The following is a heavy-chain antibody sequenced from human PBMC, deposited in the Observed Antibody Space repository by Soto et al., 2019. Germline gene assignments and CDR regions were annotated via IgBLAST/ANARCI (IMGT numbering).Heavy chain of an antibody. V-gene: IGHV4-39*01. Sequence: QLQLQESGPGLVKPSETLSLTCTVSGGSISSNNYYWGRVRQPPGKGLEWIGNIYYRGSTYYNPALKSRPTTSAATSKKQFHLKQRWVAAADTAAYYCGRLGYCSGGSCLSSYMDVWGKGTTVTVSS. CDR3: GRLGYCSGGSCLSSYMDV. CDR2: IYYRGST. CDR1: GGSISSNNYY. D-gene: IGHD2-15*01. J-gene: IGHJ6*03.